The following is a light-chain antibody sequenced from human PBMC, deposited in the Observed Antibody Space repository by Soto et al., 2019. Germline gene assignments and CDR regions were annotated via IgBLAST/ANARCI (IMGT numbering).Light chain of an antibody. CDR2: GAS. J-gene: IGKJ1*01. CDR3: QQYNDWPRT. CDR1: QSVSRN. V-gene: IGKV3-15*01. Sequence: ILMTQSPATLSVSPGEIARLCCMASQSVSRNLAWYQQKPGQAPRLLIYGASTRATGIPARFSGGGSGTEFTLTITSLQSEDFAVYYCQQYNDWPRTFGQGTKVDIK.